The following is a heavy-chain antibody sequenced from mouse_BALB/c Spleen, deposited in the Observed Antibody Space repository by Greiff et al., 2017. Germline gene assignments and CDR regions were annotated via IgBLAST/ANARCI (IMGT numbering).Heavy chain of an antibody. Sequence: DVKLVESGGGLVKPGGSLKLSCAASGFTFSDYYMYWVRQTPEKRLEWVATISDGGSYTYYPDSVKGRFTISRDNAKNNLYLQMSSLKSEDTAMYYCAREGDWGQGTLVTVSA. CDR1: GFTFSDYY. CDR3: AREGD. CDR2: ISDGGSYT. V-gene: IGHV5-4*02. J-gene: IGHJ3*01.